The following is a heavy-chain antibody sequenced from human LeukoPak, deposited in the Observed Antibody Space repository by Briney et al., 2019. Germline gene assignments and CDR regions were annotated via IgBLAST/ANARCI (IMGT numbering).Heavy chain of an antibody. CDR3: ARVGRDHYYYYMDV. CDR2: IGTAGDT. D-gene: IGHD2-15*01. CDR1: GFTFSSYD. Sequence: PGGSLRLSCAASGFTFSSYDMHWVRQATGKGLEWVSAIGTAGDTYYPGSVKGRFTISRENAKNSLYLQMNSLRAGDTAVYYCARVGRDHYYYYMDVWGKGTTVTVSS. V-gene: IGHV3-13*01. J-gene: IGHJ6*03.